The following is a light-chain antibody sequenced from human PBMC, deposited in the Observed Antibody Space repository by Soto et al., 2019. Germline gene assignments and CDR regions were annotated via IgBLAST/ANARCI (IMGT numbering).Light chain of an antibody. CDR2: GAS. V-gene: IGKV3-20*01. Sequence: EIVLTQSPGTLSLSPGERATLSCRASQSISSSYLTWYQQKPGQAPRLLIYGASSRATGIPDRFSGSGSGTYFTLTISRLEPEDFAVYYCQQYGGSPLWTFGQGTKVEIK. J-gene: IGKJ1*01. CDR1: QSISSSY. CDR3: QQYGGSPLWT.